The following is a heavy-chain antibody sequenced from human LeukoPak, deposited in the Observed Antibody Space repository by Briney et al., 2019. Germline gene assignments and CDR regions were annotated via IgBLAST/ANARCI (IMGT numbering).Heavy chain of an antibody. Sequence: PGGSLRLSCAASGFTFNNYAVSWVRQAPGKGLEWVSAISGRGDSTSCADSVKGRFTISRDNSKSTLYLQLSSLRAEDTAIYYCAKGSETYFPYYFDYWGQGSLVTVSS. CDR3: AKGSETYFPYYFDY. D-gene: IGHD3-10*01. CDR1: GFTFNNYA. V-gene: IGHV3-23*01. CDR2: ISGRGDST. J-gene: IGHJ4*02.